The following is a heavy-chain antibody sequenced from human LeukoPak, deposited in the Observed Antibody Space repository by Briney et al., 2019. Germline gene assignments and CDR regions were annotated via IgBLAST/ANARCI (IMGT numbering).Heavy chain of an antibody. Sequence: GGSLRLSCAASGFTFSSYWMYWVRQGPGKGLVWVSRINSEGKTTHYADSVKGRFVIPRDNAKNTLYLQMNSLRAEDTAVYYCARDPGSNSHDWYFDLWGRGTLVTVSS. CDR1: GFTFSSYW. CDR3: ARDPGSNSHDWYFDL. CDR2: INSEGKTT. J-gene: IGHJ2*01. D-gene: IGHD1-26*01. V-gene: IGHV3-74*01.